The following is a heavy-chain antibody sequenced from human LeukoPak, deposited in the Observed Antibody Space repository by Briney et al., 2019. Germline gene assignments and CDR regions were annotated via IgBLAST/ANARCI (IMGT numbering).Heavy chain of an antibody. J-gene: IGHJ4*02. D-gene: IGHD5-18*01. V-gene: IGHV4-39*01. CDR1: GGSISSSSYY. CDR3: ARHEEYSYGYRKKTGVVSAYFDY. Sequence: PSETLSLTCTVSGGSISSSSYYWGWIRQPPGKGPEWIGSIYYSGSTYYNPSLKSRVTISVDTSKNQFSLKLSSVTAADTAVYYCARHEEYSYGYRKKTGVVSAYFDYWGQGTLVTVSS. CDR2: IYYSGST.